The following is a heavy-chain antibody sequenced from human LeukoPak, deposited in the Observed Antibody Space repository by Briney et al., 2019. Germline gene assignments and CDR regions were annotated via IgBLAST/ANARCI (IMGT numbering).Heavy chain of an antibody. V-gene: IGHV4-39*01. D-gene: IGHD3-10*01. CDR3: ARFSGSYYTAGDY. CDR1: GDSISGSTYY. CDR2: IYYSGST. J-gene: IGHJ4*02. Sequence: PSETLSLTCTVSGDSISGSTYYWGWIRQPPGKGLEYIGSIYYSGSTYYNPSLKSRVTISVDTSKNQFSLKLSSVTAADTAVYYCARFSGSYYTAGDYWGQGTLVTVSS.